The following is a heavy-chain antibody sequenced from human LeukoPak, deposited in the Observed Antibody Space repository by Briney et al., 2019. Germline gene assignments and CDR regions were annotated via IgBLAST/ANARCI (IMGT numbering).Heavy chain of an antibody. CDR1: GFTFNPYA. CDR3: ERVQPDNHDEYNWFDP. J-gene: IGHJ5*02. V-gene: IGHV3-23*01. D-gene: IGHD1-14*01. CDR2: ISGTSGTA. Sequence: GGSLRLSCAASGFTFNPYAMTWVRQGAGRGLEWVSTISGTSGTASYADSVEGRFSISRDDSKNTVYLQMTSLRVEDTAVYFCERVQPDNHDEYNWFDPWGQGTQVTVSS.